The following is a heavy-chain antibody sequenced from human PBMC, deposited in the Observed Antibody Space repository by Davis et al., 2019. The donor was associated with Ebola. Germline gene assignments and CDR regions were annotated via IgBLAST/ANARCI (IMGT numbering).Heavy chain of an antibody. CDR2: IYHSGST. CDR1: GYSISSGYY. V-gene: IGHV4-38-2*02. Sequence: MPGGSLRLSCTVSGYSISSGYYWGWIRQPPGKGLEWIGSIYHSGSTYYNPSLKSRVTISVDTSKNQFSLKLSSVTAADTAVYYCARGSSGWYGNWFDPWGQGTLVTVSS. J-gene: IGHJ5*02. CDR3: ARGSSGWYGNWFDP. D-gene: IGHD6-19*01.